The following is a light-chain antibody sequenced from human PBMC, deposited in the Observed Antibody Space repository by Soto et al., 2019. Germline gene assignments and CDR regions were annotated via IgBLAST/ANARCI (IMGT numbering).Light chain of an antibody. Sequence: DIQMTQSPSTLSAAVGDRVTITCRASQTIISWLAWYQQKPGKAPKLLISDASTLESGVPSRFSGSGSGTEFTLIISSLQPDDFATYYCQQFYYYPWTFGQGTKVDIK. CDR2: DAS. CDR3: QQFYYYPWT. J-gene: IGKJ1*01. V-gene: IGKV1-5*01. CDR1: QTIISW.